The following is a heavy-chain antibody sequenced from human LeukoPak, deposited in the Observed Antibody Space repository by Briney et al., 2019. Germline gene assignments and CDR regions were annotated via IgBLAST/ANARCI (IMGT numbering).Heavy chain of an antibody. CDR1: GFTFHDYG. V-gene: IGHV3-20*04. CDR3: ARRDYYGSGSPDF. CDR2: INWNGDRT. D-gene: IGHD3-10*01. J-gene: IGHJ4*02. Sequence: GGSLRLSCAASGFTFHDYGMSWVRQSPGKGLEWVSGINWNGDRTGYADSVKGRFTISRDNAKKSLYLQMNSLRAEDTALYYCARRDYYGSGSPDFWGQGTPVTVSS.